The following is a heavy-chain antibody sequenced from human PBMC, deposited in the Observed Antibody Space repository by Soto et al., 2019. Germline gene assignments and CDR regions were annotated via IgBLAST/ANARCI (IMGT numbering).Heavy chain of an antibody. V-gene: IGHV3-30-3*01. CDR3: ARDSDYGDYGKVVYYFDY. J-gene: IGHJ4*02. CDR1: GFTFSNYA. D-gene: IGHD4-17*01. Sequence: QVQLVESGGGVVQPGRSLRLSCAASGFTFSNYAMHWVRQAPGKGLEWVAVISYDGSNKDYADSVKGRFTISRDNSKTTLFLQMNSVRAEDTAVYYCARDSDYGDYGKVVYYFDYWGQGTLVSVSS. CDR2: ISYDGSNK.